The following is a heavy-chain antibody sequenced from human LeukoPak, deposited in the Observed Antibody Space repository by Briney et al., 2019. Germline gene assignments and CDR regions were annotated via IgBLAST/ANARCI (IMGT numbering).Heavy chain of an antibody. CDR1: GGSISSGSYS. Sequence: SQTLSLTCAVSGGSISSGSYSWSWIRQPPGKGLEWIGYIYHSGGTYYNPSLKSRVTISVDRSKNQFSLRLSSVTAADTAVYYCARGKVDTAMVTTFDPWGQGTLVTVSS. J-gene: IGHJ5*02. CDR2: IYHSGGT. V-gene: IGHV4-30-2*01. D-gene: IGHD5-18*01. CDR3: ARGKVDTAMVTTFDP.